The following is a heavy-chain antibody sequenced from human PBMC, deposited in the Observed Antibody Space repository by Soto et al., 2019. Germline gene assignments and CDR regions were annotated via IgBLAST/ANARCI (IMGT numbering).Heavy chain of an antibody. D-gene: IGHD3-3*01. V-gene: IGHV1-69*01. CDR1: GGTFSSYA. CDR3: ARIKDMCYDFWTSRPYDAFDI. Sequence: QVQLVQSGAEVKKPGSSVKVSCKASGGTFSSYAISWVRQAPGQGLEWMGGIIPIFGTANYAQKFQGRVTITADESRITAYMELSSMISEATAVYYCARIKDMCYDFWTSRPYDAFDIWGQGTMVTVSS. CDR2: IIPIFGTA. J-gene: IGHJ3*02.